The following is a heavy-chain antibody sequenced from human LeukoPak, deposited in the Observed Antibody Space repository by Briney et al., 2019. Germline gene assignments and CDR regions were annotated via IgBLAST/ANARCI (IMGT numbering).Heavy chain of an antibody. V-gene: IGHV3-21*01. CDR3: ARDVLYYDILTGYSPRGIFDY. CDR1: GFTFSSYA. D-gene: IGHD3-9*01. Sequence: GGSLRLSCAASGFTFSSYAMSWVRQAPGKGLEWVSSISSSSSYIYYADSVKGRFTISRDNAKNSLYLQMNSLRAEDTAVYYCARDVLYYDILTGYSPRGIFDYWGQGTLVTVSS. CDR2: ISSSSSYI. J-gene: IGHJ4*02.